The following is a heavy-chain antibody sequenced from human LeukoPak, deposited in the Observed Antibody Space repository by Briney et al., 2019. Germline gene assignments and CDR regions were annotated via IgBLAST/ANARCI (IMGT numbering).Heavy chain of an antibody. CDR3: AFTPPANYYGSGRAFDI. D-gene: IGHD3-10*01. CDR1: GGSISSYY. Sequence: SETLSLTCTVSGGSISSYYWSWIRQPAGKGLEWIGRIYTSGSTNYNPSLKSRATMSVDTSKNQFSLKLSSVTAADTAVYYCAFTPPANYYGSGRAFDIWGQGTMVTVSS. J-gene: IGHJ3*02. CDR2: IYTSGST. V-gene: IGHV4-4*07.